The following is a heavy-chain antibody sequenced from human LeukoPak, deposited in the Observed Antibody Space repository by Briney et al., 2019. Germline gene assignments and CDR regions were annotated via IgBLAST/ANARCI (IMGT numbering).Heavy chain of an antibody. V-gene: IGHV3-33*06. D-gene: IGHD5-12*01. Sequence: GGSLRLSCAASGFTFSSYGMHWVRQAPGKGLEWVAVIWYDGSNKYYADSVKGRFTISRDNSKNTLYLQMNSLRAEDTAVYCCAKEHSGYDYYYYYYMDVWGKGTTVTVSS. CDR3: AKEHSGYDYYYYYYMDV. CDR2: IWYDGSNK. CDR1: GFTFSSYG. J-gene: IGHJ6*03.